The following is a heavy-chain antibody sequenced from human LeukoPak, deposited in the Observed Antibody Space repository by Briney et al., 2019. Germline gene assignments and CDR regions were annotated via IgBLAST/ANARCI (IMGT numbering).Heavy chain of an antibody. CDR2: ISTSSSII. CDR3: ARGGYIDY. V-gene: IGHV3-48*02. Sequence: GGSLRLSCAASGFTFSSYGMNWVRQAPGKGLEWVSYISTSSSIIYYADSAKGRFTISRDTAKSSLYLQMTSLRDDNTAVYYCARGGYIDYWGQGTLVTVSS. D-gene: IGHD5-12*01. CDR1: GFTFSSYG. J-gene: IGHJ4*02.